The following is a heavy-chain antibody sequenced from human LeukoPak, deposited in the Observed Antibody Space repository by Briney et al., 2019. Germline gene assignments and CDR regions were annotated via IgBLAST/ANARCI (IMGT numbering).Heavy chain of an antibody. CDR3: ARHYGSGSYAYYYYYMDV. Sequence: ASVKVSCKASGYTFTGYYMHWVRQAPGQGLEWLGRINPNSGGTNYAQKFQGRVTMTRDTSISTAYMELSRLRSDDTAVYYCARHYGSGSYAYYYYYMDVWGKGTTVTVSS. CDR1: GYTFTGYY. D-gene: IGHD3-10*01. V-gene: IGHV1-2*06. J-gene: IGHJ6*03. CDR2: INPNSGGT.